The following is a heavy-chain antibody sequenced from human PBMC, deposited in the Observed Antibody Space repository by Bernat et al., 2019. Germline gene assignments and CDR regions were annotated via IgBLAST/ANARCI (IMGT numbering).Heavy chain of an antibody. J-gene: IGHJ6*02. CDR1: GYTFTSYG. CDR2: ISAYNGNT. V-gene: IGHV1-18*01. D-gene: IGHD3-10*01. Sequence: QVQLVQSGAEVKKPGAPVKVSCKASGYTFTSYGISWVRQAPGQGLEWMGWISAYNGNTNYAQKLQGRVTMTTDTSTSTAYMELRSLRSDDTAVYYCARTMVRGVIESDYGMDVWGQGTTVTVSS. CDR3: ARTMVRGVIESDYGMDV.